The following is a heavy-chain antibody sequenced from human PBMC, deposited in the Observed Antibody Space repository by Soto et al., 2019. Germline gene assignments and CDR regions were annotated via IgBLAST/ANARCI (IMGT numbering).Heavy chain of an antibody. D-gene: IGHD3-9*01. J-gene: IGHJ4*02. CDR3: AREYYDILTGYYYFDY. V-gene: IGHV4-59*01. Sequence: SETLSLTCTVSGGSISSYYWSWIRQPPGKGLEWIGYIYYSGSTNYNPSLKSRVTISVDTSKNQFSLKLSSVTAADTAVYYCAREYYDILTGYYYFDYWGQGTLVTVSS. CDR1: GGSISSYY. CDR2: IYYSGST.